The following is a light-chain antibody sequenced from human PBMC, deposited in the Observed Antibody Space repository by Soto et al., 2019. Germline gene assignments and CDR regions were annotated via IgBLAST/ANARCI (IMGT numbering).Light chain of an antibody. CDR1: SCDVGGYRF. CDR3: RAYTSDGTYV. J-gene: IGLJ2*01. Sequence: QSALTQPASVSGSPGQSVTISCTGTSCDVGGYRFVSWYQQHPGKAPNLMIFDVSNRPSGVSNRFSGSKSGNTASLTISGLQVEDEADYYCRAYTSDGTYVFGGGTKLTVL. CDR2: DVS. V-gene: IGLV2-14*03.